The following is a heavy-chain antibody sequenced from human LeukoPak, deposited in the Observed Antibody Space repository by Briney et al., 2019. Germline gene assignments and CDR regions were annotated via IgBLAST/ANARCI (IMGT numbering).Heavy chain of an antibody. CDR3: ASGVREYYYDSSGPFDY. CDR2: IYYSGST. D-gene: IGHD3-22*01. Sequence: SETLSLTCTVSGGSISSSSYYWGWIRQPPGKGLEWIGSIYYSGSTYYNPSLKSRVTISVDTSKNQFSLKLSSVTAADTAVYYCASGVREYYYDSSGPFDYWGQGTLVTVSS. J-gene: IGHJ4*02. V-gene: IGHV4-39*01. CDR1: GGSISSSSYY.